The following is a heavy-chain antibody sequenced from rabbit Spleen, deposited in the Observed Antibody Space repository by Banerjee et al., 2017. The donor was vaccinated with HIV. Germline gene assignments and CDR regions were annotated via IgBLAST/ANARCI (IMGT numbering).Heavy chain of an antibody. J-gene: IGHJ6*01. Sequence: QQQLEESGGGLVQPGASLTLTCTASGFDFSSNAMCWVRQAPGKGLEWIACIYAGSSGRTYYASWAKGRFTISKTSSTTVTLQMTSLTAADTATYLCARYGDNGGDMDLWGPGTLVTVS. D-gene: IGHD2-1*01. CDR1: GFDFSSNA. V-gene: IGHV1S45*01. CDR3: ARYGDNGGDMDL. CDR2: IYAGSSGRT.